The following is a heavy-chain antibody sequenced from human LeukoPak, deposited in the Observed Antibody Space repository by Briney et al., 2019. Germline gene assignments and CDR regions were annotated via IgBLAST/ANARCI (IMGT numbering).Heavy chain of an antibody. V-gene: IGHV4-34*01. CDR3: ARGRRDGYNYDY. CDR1: GGSFSGYY. Sequence: SETLSLTCAVYGGSFSGYYWSWIRQPPGKGLGWIGEINHSGSTNYNPSLKSRVTISVDTSKNQFSLKLSSVTAADTAVYYCARGRRDGYNYDYWGQGTLVTVSS. D-gene: IGHD5-24*01. CDR2: INHSGST. J-gene: IGHJ4*02.